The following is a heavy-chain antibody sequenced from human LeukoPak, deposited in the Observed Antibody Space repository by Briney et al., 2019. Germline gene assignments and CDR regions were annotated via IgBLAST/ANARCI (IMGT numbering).Heavy chain of an antibody. Sequence: GGSLRLSCAASGFTFSGYWMSWVRQAPGKGLEWVANINKDGSERYNVDSVKGRFTISRDNANKSLYLQMNSLRAEATSVYYCARESKGRSKIDYWGQGPLVTVSS. V-gene: IGHV3-7*01. D-gene: IGHD4-17*01. CDR2: INKDGSER. CDR1: GFTFSGYW. CDR3: ARESKGRSKIDY. J-gene: IGHJ4*02.